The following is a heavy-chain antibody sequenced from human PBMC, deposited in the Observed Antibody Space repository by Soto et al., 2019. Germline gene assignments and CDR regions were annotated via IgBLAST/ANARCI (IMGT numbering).Heavy chain of an antibody. CDR1: GFSLSTSGVG. CDR2: IYWNDDK. CDR3: AHNQIYYDSSGYYTPAEYFQH. D-gene: IGHD3-22*01. Sequence: SGPTLVNPTQTLTLTCTFSGFSLSTSGVGVGWIRQPPGKALEWLALIYWNDDKRYSPSLKSRLTITKDTSKNQVVLTMTNMDPVDTATYYCAHNQIYYDSSGYYTPAEYFQHWGQGTLVTVSS. V-gene: IGHV2-5*01. J-gene: IGHJ1*01.